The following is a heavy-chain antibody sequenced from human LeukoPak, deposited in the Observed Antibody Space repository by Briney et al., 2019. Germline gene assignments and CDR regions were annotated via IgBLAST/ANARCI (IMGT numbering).Heavy chain of an antibody. Sequence: GGSLRLSCAASGFTFSSYGMHWVRQAPGKGLEWVAFIRYDGSNKYYADSVKGRFTISRDNSKNTLYLQMNSLRAEDTAVYYCARDGHYDILTGYFQDWGQGTLVTVSS. J-gene: IGHJ1*01. V-gene: IGHV3-30*02. CDR3: ARDGHYDILTGYFQD. CDR2: IRYDGSNK. CDR1: GFTFSSYG. D-gene: IGHD3-9*01.